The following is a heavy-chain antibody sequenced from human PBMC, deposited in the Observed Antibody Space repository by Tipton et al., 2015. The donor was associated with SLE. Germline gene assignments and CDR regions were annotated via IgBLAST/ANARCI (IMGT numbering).Heavy chain of an antibody. CDR1: GGSVNSGDYY. J-gene: IGHJ4*02. D-gene: IGHD5-24*01. V-gene: IGHV4-61*09. CDR3: VRLELPATKADY. Sequence: TLSLTCTVSGGSVNSGDYYWTWIRQPAGKGLEWIGHIYTTGDANYNPSLKSRVSMSVDTSKKQFSLKLTSVTAADTAVYYCVRLELPATKADYWGPGTLVTVSS. CDR2: IYTTGDA.